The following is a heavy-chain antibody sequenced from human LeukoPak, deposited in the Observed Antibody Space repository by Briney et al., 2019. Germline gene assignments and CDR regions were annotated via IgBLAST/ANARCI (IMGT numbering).Heavy chain of an antibody. CDR1: GFTFNNYA. Sequence: GGSLRLSCAASGFTFNNYAMSWVRQAPGKGPEWVSAISGSGGSTYYADSVKGRFTISRDNSKNTLYLQMNSLRAEDTAVYYCAKDTGGAYYYGSGSYYSDFDYWGQGTLVTVSS. D-gene: IGHD3-10*01. J-gene: IGHJ4*02. CDR3: AKDTGGAYYYGSGSYYSDFDY. V-gene: IGHV3-23*01. CDR2: ISGSGGST.